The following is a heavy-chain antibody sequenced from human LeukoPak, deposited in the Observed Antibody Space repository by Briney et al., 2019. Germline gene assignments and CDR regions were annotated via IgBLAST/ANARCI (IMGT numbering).Heavy chain of an antibody. CDR1: GFKFSVYS. Sequence: GGSLRLSCAASGFKFSVYSMNWVRQAPGSGLEWVSRITGTGSQFDDVDYADSVRGRFTISRDNAKDSLFLEMSGLRVEDTGIYFCARETGFADAFDFWGRGTLATVSS. J-gene: IGHJ3*01. CDR2: ITGTGSQFDDV. V-gene: IGHV3-21*03. CDR3: ARETGFADAFDF.